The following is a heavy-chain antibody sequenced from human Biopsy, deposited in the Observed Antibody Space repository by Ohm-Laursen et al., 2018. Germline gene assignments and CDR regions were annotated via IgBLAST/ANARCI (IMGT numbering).Heavy chain of an antibody. D-gene: IGHD3-16*01. Sequence: SLRLSCTASGFTFSDYYMSWIRQAPGKGLEWLSFISGSGTTIFYADSVKGRFTVSRDNAKNSLYLQMNSPTVENTAVSYCARYGGGSDHDYWGQGTLVTVSS. CDR1: GFTFSDYY. J-gene: IGHJ4*02. CDR2: ISGSGTTI. CDR3: ARYGGGSDHDY. V-gene: IGHV3-11*01.